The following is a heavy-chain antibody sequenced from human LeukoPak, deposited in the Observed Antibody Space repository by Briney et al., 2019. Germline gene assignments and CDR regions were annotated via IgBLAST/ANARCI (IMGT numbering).Heavy chain of an antibody. CDR2: ISGSGGST. D-gene: IGHD3-10*01. Sequence: GGSLRLSCAASGFTFSSYAMSWVRQAPGKGLEWVSAISGSGGSTYYADSVKGRFTISRDNSKNTLYLQMNSLRAEDTAVYYCAKDTLGGFRESLDYWGQGTLVTVSS. CDR1: GFTFSSYA. V-gene: IGHV3-23*01. CDR3: AKDTLGGFRESLDY. J-gene: IGHJ4*02.